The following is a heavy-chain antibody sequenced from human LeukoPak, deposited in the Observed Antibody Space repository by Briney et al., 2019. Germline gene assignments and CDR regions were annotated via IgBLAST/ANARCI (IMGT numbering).Heavy chain of an antibody. CDR2: INHSGST. J-gene: IGHJ4*02. D-gene: IGHD7-27*01. Sequence: PSETLSLTCAVYGGSFSGYYWSWIRQPPGKGLEWIGEINHSGSTNYNPSLKSRVTTSVDTSKNQFSLKLSSVTAADTAVYYCARGRGRWGIDYWGQGTLVTVSS. CDR1: GGSFSGYY. CDR3: ARGRGRWGIDY. V-gene: IGHV4-34*01.